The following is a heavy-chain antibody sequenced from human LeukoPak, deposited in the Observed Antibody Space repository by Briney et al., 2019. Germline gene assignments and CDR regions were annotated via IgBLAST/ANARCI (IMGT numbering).Heavy chain of an antibody. CDR2: IIPLFGTP. CDR1: GGTFSSYT. CDR3: ARQGYGGHSRGAADY. V-gene: IGHV1-69*06. Sequence: ASVKVSCKASGGTFSSYTISWVRQAPGQGLEWMGGIIPLFGTPDYAQKFQDRLTITADKSTSTAYMELRSLRSDDTAVYYCARQGYGGHSRGAADYWGQGTLVTVSS. J-gene: IGHJ4*02. D-gene: IGHD4-23*01.